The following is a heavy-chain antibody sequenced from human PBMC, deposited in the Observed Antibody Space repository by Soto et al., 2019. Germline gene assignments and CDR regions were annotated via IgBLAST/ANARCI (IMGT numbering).Heavy chain of an antibody. J-gene: IGHJ4*02. CDR2: IYHSGST. CDR3: ARTVVIRGIIIREFDY. D-gene: IGHD3-10*01. Sequence: PSETLSLTCAVSGGSISSSNWWSWVRQPPGKGLEWIGEIYHSGSTNYNPSLKSRVTISVDTSKNQFSLNLSSVTAADTAVYYCARTVVIRGIIIREFDYWGQGNLVTVSS. CDR1: GGSISSSNW. V-gene: IGHV4-4*02.